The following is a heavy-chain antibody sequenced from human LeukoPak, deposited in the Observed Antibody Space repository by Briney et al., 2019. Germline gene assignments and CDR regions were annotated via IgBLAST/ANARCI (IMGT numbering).Heavy chain of an antibody. Sequence: SETLSLTCTVSGVSISSYYWTWIRQPAGKGLEWIGRIYSSGSTNHNPSLKSRVSMSVDTSRNQFSLKLSSVTAADTAVYYCAREQGYDSSGYDYWGQGSLVTVSS. CDR1: GVSISSYY. D-gene: IGHD3-22*01. J-gene: IGHJ4*02. V-gene: IGHV4-4*07. CDR2: IYSSGST. CDR3: AREQGYDSSGYDY.